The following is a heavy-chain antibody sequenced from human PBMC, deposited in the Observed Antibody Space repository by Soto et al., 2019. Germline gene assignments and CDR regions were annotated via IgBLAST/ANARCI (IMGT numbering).Heavy chain of an antibody. Sequence: SETLSLTCAVYGGSFSGYYWSWIRQPPWKGLEWIGEINHSGSTNYNPSLKSRVTISVDTSKNQFSLKLSSVTAADTAVYYCAREGVSSSWYNYYGMDVWGQGTTVTVSS. CDR1: GGSFSGYY. V-gene: IGHV4-34*01. CDR3: AREGVSSSWYNYYGMDV. D-gene: IGHD6-13*01. J-gene: IGHJ6*02. CDR2: INHSGST.